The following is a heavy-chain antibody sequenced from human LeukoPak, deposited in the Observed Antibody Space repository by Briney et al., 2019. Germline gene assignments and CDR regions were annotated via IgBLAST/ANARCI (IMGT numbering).Heavy chain of an antibody. J-gene: IGHJ4*02. D-gene: IGHD5-24*01. Sequence: ASVKVSCKASGYTVTSYYMHWVRQAPGQGLEWMGRINPNSGGTNYAQKFQGRVTMTRDTSISTAYMELSRLRSDDTAVYYCARALRSGYNYIPSNIIDYWGQGTLVTVSS. CDR2: INPNSGGT. V-gene: IGHV1-2*06. CDR1: GYTVTSYY. CDR3: ARALRSGYNYIPSNIIDY.